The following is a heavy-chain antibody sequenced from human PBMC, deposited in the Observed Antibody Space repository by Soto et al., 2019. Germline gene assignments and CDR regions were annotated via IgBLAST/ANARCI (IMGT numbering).Heavy chain of an antibody. J-gene: IGHJ6*02. D-gene: IGHD6-13*01. CDR2: ISSSGSTI. V-gene: IGHV3-48*03. Sequence: GGSMRLSCAASGFTFSSYEMNWVRQAPGQGLEWVSYISSSGSTIYYADSVKGRFTISRDNAKNSLYLQMNSLRAEDTAVYYCARGVAAAGRRSGMGVWGQGTTVTVSS. CDR1: GFTFSSYE. CDR3: ARGVAAAGRRSGMGV.